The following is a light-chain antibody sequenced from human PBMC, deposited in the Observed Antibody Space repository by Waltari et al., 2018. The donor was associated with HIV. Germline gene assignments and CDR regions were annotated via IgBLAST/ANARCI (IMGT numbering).Light chain of an antibody. CDR2: GAS. CDR3: QHYLKSRMYT. CDR1: QTVNSKD. V-gene: IGKV3-20*01. Sequence: EIVLTQSPGTLSLSPGDSATLSCRASQTVNSKDLAWYQKKPGQGPRLLIYGASDRAAGIPDRFSGSGSGTDFTLTITRLESEDFAVYYCQHYLKSRMYTFGQGAKLEIK. J-gene: IGKJ2*01.